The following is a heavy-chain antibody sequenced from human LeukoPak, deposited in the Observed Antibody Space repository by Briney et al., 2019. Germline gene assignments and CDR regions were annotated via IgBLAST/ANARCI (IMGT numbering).Heavy chain of an antibody. CDR2: ISSSGSTI. J-gene: IGHJ4*02. V-gene: IGHV3-48*03. CDR1: GFTFSSYE. CDR3: ARVIAVAGGDY. D-gene: IGHD6-19*01. Sequence: GGSLRLSCAASGFTFSSYEMNWVRQAPGKGLEWVSYISSSGSTIHYADSVKGRFTISRDNAKNSLYLQMNSLRAEDTAVYYCARVIAVAGGDYWGQGTLVTVSS.